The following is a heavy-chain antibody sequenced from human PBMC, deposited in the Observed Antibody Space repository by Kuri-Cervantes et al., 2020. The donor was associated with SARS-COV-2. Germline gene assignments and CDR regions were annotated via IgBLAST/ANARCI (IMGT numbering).Heavy chain of an antibody. CDR3: ASFSTRGDP. Sequence: SETLSLTCTVSGGSISSGGYYWSWIRQPPGKGLEWIGYIYHSGSTNYNPSLKSRVTISVDTSKNQFSLKLSSVTAADTAVYYCASFSTRGDPWGQGTLVTVSS. CDR1: GGSISSGGYY. V-gene: IGHV4-61*08. J-gene: IGHJ5*02. D-gene: IGHD2/OR15-2a*01. CDR2: IYHSGST.